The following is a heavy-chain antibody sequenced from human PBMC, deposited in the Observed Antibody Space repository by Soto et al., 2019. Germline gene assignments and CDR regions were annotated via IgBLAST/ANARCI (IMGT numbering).Heavy chain of an antibody. V-gene: IGHV3-53*01. D-gene: IGHD1-1*01. Sequence: GGSLRLSCAASGLTVSGKKYVAWVRQAPGKGLEWVSALYDVDGTFYADSVKGRFTTSSDSSKTTVYLQMNGLRPDDTAVYYCATWHEREHAYDVWGQGTTVTVSS. CDR1: GLTVSGKKY. J-gene: IGHJ3*01. CDR2: LYDVDGT. CDR3: ATWHEREHAYDV.